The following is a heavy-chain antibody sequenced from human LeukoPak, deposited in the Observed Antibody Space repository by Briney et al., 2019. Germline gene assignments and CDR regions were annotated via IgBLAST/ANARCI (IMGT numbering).Heavy chain of an antibody. V-gene: IGHV5-51*01. CDR2: IYPGDSDT. J-gene: IGHJ4*02. CDR3: AREISSPEDYFDY. CDR1: GYSFTSYW. Sequence: GESLKISCKGSGYSFTSYWIGWVRQVPGKGLEWMGIIYPGDSDTRYSPSFQGQVTISADKSTSTAYLQWSSLKASDTAMYYCAREISSPEDYFDYWGQGTLVTVSS. D-gene: IGHD1-14*01.